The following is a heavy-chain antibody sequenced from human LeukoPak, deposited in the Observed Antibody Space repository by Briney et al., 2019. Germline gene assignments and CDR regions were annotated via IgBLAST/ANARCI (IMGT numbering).Heavy chain of an antibody. D-gene: IGHD4-17*01. CDR3: ARTPLYGSPPAEDDY. CDR2: INHSGST. Sequence: SETLSLTCAVYGGSFSGYYWSWIRQPPGKGLEWIGEINHSGSTNYNPSLKSRVTIAVDTSKNQFSLKLSSVTAADTAVYYCARTPLYGSPPAEDDYWGQGTLVTVSS. V-gene: IGHV4-34*01. J-gene: IGHJ4*02. CDR1: GGSFSGYY.